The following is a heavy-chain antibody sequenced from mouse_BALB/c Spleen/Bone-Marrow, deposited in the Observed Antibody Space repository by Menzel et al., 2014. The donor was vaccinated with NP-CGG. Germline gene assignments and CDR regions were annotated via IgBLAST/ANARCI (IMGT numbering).Heavy chain of an antibody. CDR1: GYTFTSYT. D-gene: IGHD2-10*02. V-gene: IGHV1-4*01. J-gene: IGHJ3*01. CDR3: AREGYGNYAC. CDR2: INPSSGYT. Sequence: QVQLKESGAELARPGASVKMSCKASGYTFTSYTMHWVKQRPGQGLEWIGYINPSSGYTNYNQKFKDKATLTADKSSSTAYMQLSSLTSEDSAVYYCAREGYGNYACWGQGTLVTVSA.